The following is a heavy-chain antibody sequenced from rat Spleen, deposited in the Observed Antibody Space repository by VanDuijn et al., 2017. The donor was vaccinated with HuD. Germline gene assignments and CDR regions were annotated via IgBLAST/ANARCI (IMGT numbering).Heavy chain of an antibody. D-gene: IGHD1-1*01. CDR2: INSAGTT. CDR1: GYSITSNF. CDR3: ARSDGVHYYLPFAD. Sequence: EVQLQESGPGLVKPSQSLSLTCSVTGYSITSNFWGWIRKFPGHKLEWMGYINSAGTTNYNPSLKSRISITRDTSKNQFFLQVNSVSSEDTATYYCARSDGVHYYLPFADWGQGTLVTASS. J-gene: IGHJ3*01. V-gene: IGHV3-3*01.